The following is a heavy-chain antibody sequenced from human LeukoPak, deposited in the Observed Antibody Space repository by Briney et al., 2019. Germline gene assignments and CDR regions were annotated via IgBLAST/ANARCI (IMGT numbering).Heavy chain of an antibody. Sequence: GGSLRLSCAASGFTFSSYGMHWVRQAPGKGLEWVAVISYDGSNKYYADSVKGRFTISRDNSKNTLYLQMNSLRADDTAVYYCARGGISAGVLYYFEYWGQGTLVTVSS. CDR3: ARGGISAGVLYYFEY. D-gene: IGHD2-15*01. CDR1: GFTFSSYG. CDR2: ISYDGSNK. V-gene: IGHV3-30*03. J-gene: IGHJ4*02.